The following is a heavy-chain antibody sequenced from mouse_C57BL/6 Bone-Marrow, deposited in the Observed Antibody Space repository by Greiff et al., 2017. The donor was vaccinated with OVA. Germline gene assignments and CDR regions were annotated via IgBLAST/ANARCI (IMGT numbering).Heavy chain of an antibody. CDR1: GYTFTSYW. D-gene: IGHD2-4*01. J-gene: IGHJ1*03. V-gene: IGHV1-64*01. CDR3: ARDYYDCYWYFDV. CDR2: IHPNSGST. Sequence: QVQLQQPGAELVKPGASVKLSCKASGYTFTSYWMHWVKQRPGQGLEWIGMIHPNSGSTNYNEKFKSKATLTVDKSSSTAYMQLSSLTSEDSAVYCCARDYYDCYWYFDVWGTGTTVTVSS.